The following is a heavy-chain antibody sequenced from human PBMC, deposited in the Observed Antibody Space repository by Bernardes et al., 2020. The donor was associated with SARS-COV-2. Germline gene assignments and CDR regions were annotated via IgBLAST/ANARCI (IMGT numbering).Heavy chain of an antibody. CDR3: ARTSSGWYCWY. CDR1: GGSISSSNYY. J-gene: IGHJ4*02. D-gene: IGHD6-19*01. V-gene: IGHV4-39*07. Sequence: SETLSLTCTVSGGSISSSNYYWGWIRQPPGKGLEWIGSIYSSGSAYYNPSLKSRVTISVDTSKNQFSLKLSSVTAADTAVYYCARTSSGWYCWYWGQGTLVTVSS. CDR2: IYSSGSA.